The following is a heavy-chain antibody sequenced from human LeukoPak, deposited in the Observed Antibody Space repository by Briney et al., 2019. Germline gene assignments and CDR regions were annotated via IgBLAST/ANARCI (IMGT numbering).Heavy chain of an antibody. CDR1: GGSFSGYY. Sequence: SETLSLTCAVYGGSFSGYYWSWIRQPPGKGLEWIGEINHSGSTNYNPSLKSRVTISVDTSKNQFSRKLSSVTAADTAVYYCARAHRSLYSNYYYYMDVWGKGTTVTVSS. CDR2: INHSGST. CDR3: ARAHRSLYSNYYYYMDV. D-gene: IGHD4-11*01. J-gene: IGHJ6*03. V-gene: IGHV4-34*01.